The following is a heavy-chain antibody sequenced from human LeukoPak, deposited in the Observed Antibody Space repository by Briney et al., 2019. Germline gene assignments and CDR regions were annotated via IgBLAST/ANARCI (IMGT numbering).Heavy chain of an antibody. Sequence: GRSLRLSCAASGFTFDDYGMSWVRQAPGKGLEWVSGINWNGGRTGYADSVKGRFTISRDNAKNSLYLQMNSLRAEDTALYYCARGTLKAAATDFDYWGQGTLVTVSS. V-gene: IGHV3-20*04. CDR3: ARGTLKAAATDFDY. CDR2: INWNGGRT. D-gene: IGHD6-13*01. CDR1: GFTFDDYG. J-gene: IGHJ4*02.